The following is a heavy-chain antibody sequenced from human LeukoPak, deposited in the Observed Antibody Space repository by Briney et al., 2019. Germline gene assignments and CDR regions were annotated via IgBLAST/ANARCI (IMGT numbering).Heavy chain of an antibody. D-gene: IGHD3-22*01. CDR2: IYSGGST. V-gene: IGHV3-53*01. CDR3: ARKGNYYDSSGLDY. CDR1: GFTVSSNY. Sequence: GGSLRLSCAASGFTVSSNYKSWVRQAPGKGLEWVSVIYSGGSTYYADSVKGRFTISRDNSKNTLYLQMNSLRAEDTAVYYCARKGNYYDSSGLDYWGQGTLVTVSS. J-gene: IGHJ4*02.